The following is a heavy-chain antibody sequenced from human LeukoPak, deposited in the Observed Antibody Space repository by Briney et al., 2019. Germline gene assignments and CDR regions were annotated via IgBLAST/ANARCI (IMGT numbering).Heavy chain of an antibody. V-gene: IGHV3-9*01. CDR2: ISWNSGSI. CDR1: GFTFDDYA. Sequence: GGSLRLSCAASGFTFDDYAMHWVRQAPGKGLEWVSGISWNSGSIGYADSVKGRFTISRDNAKNSLYLQMNSLRAEDTAVYYCARGIPADVWGKGTTVTVSS. J-gene: IGHJ6*04. CDR3: ARGIPADV. D-gene: IGHD2-2*01.